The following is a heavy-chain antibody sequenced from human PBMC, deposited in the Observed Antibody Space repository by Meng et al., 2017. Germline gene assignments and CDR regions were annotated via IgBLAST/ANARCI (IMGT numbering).Heavy chain of an antibody. V-gene: IGHV3-11*04. CDR3: ARDSSGSNDY. CDR2: ISSSGSTI. D-gene: IGHD6-19*01. CDR1: GFTFSDYY. Sequence: GESLKISCAASGFTFSDYYMSWIRQAPGKGLEWVSYISSSGSTIYYADSVKGRFTISRDDAKNSLYLQMNSLRAEDTAVYYCARDSSGSNDYWGQGTLVTVSS. J-gene: IGHJ4*02.